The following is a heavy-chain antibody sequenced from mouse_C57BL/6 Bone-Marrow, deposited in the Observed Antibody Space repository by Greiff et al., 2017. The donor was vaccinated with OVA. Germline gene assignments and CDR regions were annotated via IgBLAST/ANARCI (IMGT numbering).Heavy chain of an antibody. CDR1: GYTFTSYW. CDR2: INPSNGGT. J-gene: IGHJ2*01. CDR3: ARGDEGRGFDY. Sequence: QVQLQQPGTELVKPGASVKLSCKASGYTFTSYWMHWVKQRPGQGLEWIGNINPSNGGTNYNEKFKSKATLTVDKSSSTAYMQLRSLTSEDSAVDYCARGDEGRGFDYWGQGTTLTVSS. V-gene: IGHV1-53*01.